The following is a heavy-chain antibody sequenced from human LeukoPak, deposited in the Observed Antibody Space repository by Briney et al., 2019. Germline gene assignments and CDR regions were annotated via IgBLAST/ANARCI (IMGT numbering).Heavy chain of an antibody. V-gene: IGHV3-30-3*01. Sequence: GGSLRLSCAASGFTFSSYAMRWVRQAPGKGLEWVAVISYDGSNKYYADSVKGRFTISRDNSKNTLYLQMNSLRAEDTAVYYCARDRQGGSCYFDYWGQGTLVTVSS. D-gene: IGHD2-15*01. CDR2: ISYDGSNK. CDR1: GFTFSSYA. J-gene: IGHJ4*02. CDR3: ARDRQGGSCYFDY.